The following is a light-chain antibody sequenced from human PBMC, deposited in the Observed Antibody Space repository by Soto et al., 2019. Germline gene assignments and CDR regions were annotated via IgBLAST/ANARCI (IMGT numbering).Light chain of an antibody. CDR3: QQYATAPLT. J-gene: IGKJ4*01. V-gene: IGKV3-20*01. Sequence: EIVLTQSPGTLSLSPGERATVSCRASQSVPKDYLAWYQQRPGQAPRLLIHGASRRATGIPDRFSGSGSGTAFPPTISRLATEDLAGYYCQQYATAPLTVGGGTGVESK. CDR1: QSVPKDY. CDR2: GAS.